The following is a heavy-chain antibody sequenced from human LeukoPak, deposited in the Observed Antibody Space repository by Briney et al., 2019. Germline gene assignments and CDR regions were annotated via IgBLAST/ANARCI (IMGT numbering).Heavy chain of an antibody. CDR2: IGHGGSKE. V-gene: IGHV3-30*02. Sequence: GGSLRLSCAAAGFSFSNYGIHWVRQAPGKGLEWVAFIGHGGSKEYYADSVEGRFTISRDSSKNTVYLQMNSLRADDTALYYCAKDRQYSGYGIFDYWGQGTLVTVSS. J-gene: IGHJ4*02. CDR3: AKDRQYSGYGIFDY. CDR1: GFSFSNYG. D-gene: IGHD5-12*01.